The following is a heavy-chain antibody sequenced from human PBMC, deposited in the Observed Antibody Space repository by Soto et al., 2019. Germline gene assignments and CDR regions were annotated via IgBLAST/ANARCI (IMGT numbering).Heavy chain of an antibody. CDR3: ARGPPNYDFWSGYYNY. CDR2: IIPIFGTA. CDR1: GGTFSSYA. J-gene: IGHJ4*02. D-gene: IGHD3-3*01. V-gene: IGHV1-69*13. Sequence: GASVKVSCKASGGTFSSYAISWVRQAPGQGLEWMGGIIPIFGTANYAQKFQGRVTITADESTSTAYMELSSLRSEDTAVYYCARGPPNYDFWSGYYNYWGQGTLVTGSS.